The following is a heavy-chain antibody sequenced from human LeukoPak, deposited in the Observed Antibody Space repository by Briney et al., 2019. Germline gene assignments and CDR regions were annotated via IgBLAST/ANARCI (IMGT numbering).Heavy chain of an antibody. CDR1: SFTFSSYA. D-gene: IGHD2-15*01. CDR2: INGSGGST. J-gene: IGHJ4*02. CDR3: AKDPPPPLVVVVEGKDY. V-gene: IGHV3-23*01. Sequence: PGGSLRLSCAAYSFTFSSYAMSWVRQAPGKGLKWVSAINGSGGSTYYADSVRGRFTISRASSKNTLYLRMNSLRAEDTAVYYCAKDPPPPLVVVVEGKDYWGQGTLVTVSS.